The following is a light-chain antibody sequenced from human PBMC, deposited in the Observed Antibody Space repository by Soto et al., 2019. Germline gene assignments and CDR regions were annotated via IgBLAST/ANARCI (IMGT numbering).Light chain of an antibody. Sequence: EIIMTQSPATLSVSPGERATLYCRASQSVSSNLAWYRQRPGQAPRLLIYGTSTRATGIPDRFSGSGSGTEFTLTISSLQSEDFAVYYCQQYDSWPPLFTFGPGTKVDLK. CDR3: QQYDSWPPLFT. CDR1: QSVSSN. CDR2: GTS. V-gene: IGKV3-15*01. J-gene: IGKJ3*01.